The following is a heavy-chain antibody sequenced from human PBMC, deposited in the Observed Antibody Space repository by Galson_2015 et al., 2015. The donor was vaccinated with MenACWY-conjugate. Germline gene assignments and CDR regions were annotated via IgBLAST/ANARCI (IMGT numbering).Heavy chain of an antibody. J-gene: IGHJ4*02. V-gene: IGHV3-74*01. CDR2: INPGGSST. D-gene: IGHD1-26*01. CDR3: ANTRGASFYFDS. Sequence: SLRLSCAASGFIFNTYWMHWVRQAPGKGLVWVSRINPGGSSTTYADSVKDRFTISRDNAKNTLYLQMNSLRPEDTAVSYCANTRGASFYFDSWGQGTLVTVSS. CDR1: GFIFNTYW.